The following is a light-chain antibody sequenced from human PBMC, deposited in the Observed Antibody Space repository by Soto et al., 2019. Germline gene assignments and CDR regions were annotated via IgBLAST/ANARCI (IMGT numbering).Light chain of an antibody. CDR1: SSNIGAGYD. V-gene: IGLV1-40*01. J-gene: IGLJ3*02. CDR3: QSYDSSLSAL. Sequence: QSVLTQPPSVSGAPGQRVTISCTGSSSNIGAGYDVYWYQQLPGTAPKLLIYGNSNRPSGVPDRFSGSKSGTSASLAITGLQAEDEADYYCQSYDSSLSALFGGGTKLTV. CDR2: GNS.